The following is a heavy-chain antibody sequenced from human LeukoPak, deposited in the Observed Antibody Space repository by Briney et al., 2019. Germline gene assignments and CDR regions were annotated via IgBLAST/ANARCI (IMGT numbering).Heavy chain of an antibody. Sequence: PSGTLSLTCAVSGGSINSSHWWSWVRQPPGKGLEWIGEIYRGGSTNYNPSLKRRVTMSVDKSKNQFSLKLSSVTAADTAVYYCARDLYSGFDPWGQGTLVTVSS. CDR3: ARDLYSGFDP. V-gene: IGHV4-4*02. CDR2: IYRGGST. CDR1: GGSINSSHW. J-gene: IGHJ5*02. D-gene: IGHD2-21*01.